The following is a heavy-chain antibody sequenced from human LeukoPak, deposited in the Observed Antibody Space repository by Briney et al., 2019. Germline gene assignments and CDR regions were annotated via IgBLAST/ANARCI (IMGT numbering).Heavy chain of an antibody. J-gene: IGHJ6*02. Sequence: SETLSLACTVSGGSISSYYWSWIRQPPGKGLEWIGYIYYSGSTNYNPSLKSRVTISVDTSKNQFSLKLSSVTAADTAVYYCARHGKRSEHIVVVTAPDIYGMDVWGQGTTVTVSS. D-gene: IGHD2-21*02. CDR1: GGSISSYY. CDR2: IYYSGST. CDR3: ARHGKRSEHIVVVTAPDIYGMDV. V-gene: IGHV4-59*08.